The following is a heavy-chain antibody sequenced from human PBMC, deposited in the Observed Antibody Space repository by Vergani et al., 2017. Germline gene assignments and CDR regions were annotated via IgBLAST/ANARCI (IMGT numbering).Heavy chain of an antibody. V-gene: IGHV5-51*01. J-gene: IGHJ6*02. Sequence: EVQLVQSGAEVKKPGESLKISCKGSGYSFTSYWIGCVRQMPGKGLEWMGIIYPGDSDTRYSPSFQGQVTISADNSISTADRKGSSLKASDTAMYYCARAPPYYDILTGYYNYYYYGMDVWGQGTTVTVSS. D-gene: IGHD3-9*01. CDR2: IYPGDSDT. CDR1: GYSFTSYW. CDR3: ARAPPYYDILTGYYNYYYYGMDV.